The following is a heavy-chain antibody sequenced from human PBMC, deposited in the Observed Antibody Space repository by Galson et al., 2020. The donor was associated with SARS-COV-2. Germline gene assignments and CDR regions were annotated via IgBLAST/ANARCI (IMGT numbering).Heavy chain of an antibody. CDR2: ISGSGGST. CDR3: AKKRADVTAASLLGGFQH. V-gene: IGHV3-23*01. CDR1: GFTFSSYA. Sequence: GGSLRLSCAASGFTFSSYAMSWVRQAPGKGLEWVSAISGSGGSTYYADSVKGRFTISRDNSKNTLYLQMNSLRAEDTAVYYCAKKRADVTAASLLGGFQHWGQGTLVTVSS. D-gene: IGHD2-2*01. J-gene: IGHJ1*01.